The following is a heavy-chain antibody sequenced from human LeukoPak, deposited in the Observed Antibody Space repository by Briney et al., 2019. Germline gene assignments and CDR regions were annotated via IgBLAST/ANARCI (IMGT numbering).Heavy chain of an antibody. CDR3: AKTFGTIDPFEY. CDR1: GFTFSKFA. CDR2: ISASGGKT. D-gene: IGHD2-2*01. V-gene: IGHV3-23*01. Sequence: GGSLRLSCVASGFTFSKFAVSWVRQAPGKGLEWVSSISASGGKTYDADPVKGRFTISRDNSKNTFYLDMNSLRADDTAVYYCAKTFGTIDPFEYWGQGTLVTVSS. J-gene: IGHJ4*02.